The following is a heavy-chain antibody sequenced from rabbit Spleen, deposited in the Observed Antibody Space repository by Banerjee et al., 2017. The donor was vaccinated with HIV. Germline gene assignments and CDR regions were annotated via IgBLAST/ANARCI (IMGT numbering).Heavy chain of an antibody. D-gene: IGHD2-1*01. CDR2: IYAGSGGST. CDR1: GFSFSSGYF. J-gene: IGHJ3*01. Sequence: QEQLEESGGDLVQPGASLTLTCTASGFSFSSGYFMSWVRQAPGKGLEWIACIYAGSGGSTYYASWAKGRFTISKTSSTTVTLQMTSLTAADTATYFCAREDYAYHYSDYESLWGQGTLVTVS. CDR3: AREDYAYHYSDYESL. V-gene: IGHV1S45*01.